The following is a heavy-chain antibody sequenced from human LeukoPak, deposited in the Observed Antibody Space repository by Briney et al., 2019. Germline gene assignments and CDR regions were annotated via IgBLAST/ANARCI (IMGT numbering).Heavy chain of an antibody. CDR2: ISGSGGST. CDR1: GFTFSSYA. Sequence: GGSLRLSCAASGFTFSSYAMSWVRQAPGKGLEWVSAISGSGGSTYYADSVKGRFTISRDNSKNTLYLQMNSLRAEDTAVYYCARAGYYYDSSGPPGVWGQGTMVTVSS. J-gene: IGHJ3*01. D-gene: IGHD3-22*01. V-gene: IGHV3-23*01. CDR3: ARAGYYYDSSGPPGV.